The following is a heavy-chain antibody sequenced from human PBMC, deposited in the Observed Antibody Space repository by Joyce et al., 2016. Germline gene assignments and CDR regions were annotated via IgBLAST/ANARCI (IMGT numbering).Heavy chain of an antibody. CDR1: GFSFRSYG. J-gene: IGHJ4*02. CDR2: ISYDGTIK. D-gene: IGHD6-19*01. V-gene: IGHV3-33*01. CDR3: AGETVEWLFEK. Sequence: QVHLVESGGGVVQTGKSLRLACAASGFSFRSYGMHWVRQAPGQGLGWVALISYDGTIKDYAYFVKGRFAISRDNPKNTLYLQMNCPRPEDTAVYYCAGETVEWLFEKWGQGTLVIVSS.